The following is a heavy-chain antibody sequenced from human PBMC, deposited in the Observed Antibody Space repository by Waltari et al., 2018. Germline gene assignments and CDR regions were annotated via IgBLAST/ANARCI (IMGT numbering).Heavy chain of an antibody. CDR3: ARDLMVVTLPPFDY. Sequence: QLQLQESGPGLVKPSETLSLTCTVSGGSISSSSYYWGWIRQPPGNGLEWIGSIYYSGSSYYNPALKSRVTISVDTSKNQFSLKLSSVTAADTAVYYCARDLMVVTLPPFDYWGQGTLVTVSS. D-gene: IGHD2-8*01. CDR2: IYYSGSS. CDR1: GGSISSSSYY. V-gene: IGHV4-39*07. J-gene: IGHJ4*02.